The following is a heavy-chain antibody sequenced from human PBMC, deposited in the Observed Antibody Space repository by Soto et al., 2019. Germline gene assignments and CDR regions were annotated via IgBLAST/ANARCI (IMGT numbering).Heavy chain of an antibody. CDR1: GGSISSDGYY. D-gene: IGHD5-12*01. J-gene: IGHJ4*02. CDR2: IYYSGTA. Sequence: QVQLQESGPGLVKPSQTLSLTCTVSGGSISSDGYYWSWIRQHPGKGLEWIGYIYYSGTAYYNPSLKSRVTMSVDSSKHQFSLKLSSVTPADTAVYYGAREAGYGVDYWGQGTLVTVSS. CDR3: AREAGYGVDY. V-gene: IGHV4-31*03.